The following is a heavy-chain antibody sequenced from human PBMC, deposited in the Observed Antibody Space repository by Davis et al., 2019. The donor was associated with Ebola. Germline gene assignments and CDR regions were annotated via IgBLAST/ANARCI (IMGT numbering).Heavy chain of an antibody. CDR3: AKDLFTYGSGSFDY. V-gene: IGHV3-23*01. J-gene: IGHJ4*02. Sequence: GESLKISCAASGFTFSSYAMSWVRQAPGKGLEWVSTIVASGDSTYYTDSVKGRFTISRDNSKNTLYLQMTSLRAEDTALYYCAKDLFTYGSGSFDYWGQGTLVTVSS. D-gene: IGHD3-10*01. CDR2: IVASGDST. CDR1: GFTFSSYA.